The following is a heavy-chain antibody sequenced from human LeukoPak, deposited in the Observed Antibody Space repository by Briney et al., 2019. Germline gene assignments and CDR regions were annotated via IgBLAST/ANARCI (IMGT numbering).Heavy chain of an antibody. V-gene: IGHV1-2*02. CDR3: ARPDYNGSGSYGGVYFDY. CDR1: GGTFSSYA. D-gene: IGHD3-10*01. CDR2: INPNSGGT. Sequence: ASVKVSCKASGGTFSSYAISWVRQAPGQGLEWMGWINPNSGGTNYAQKFQGRVTMTRDTSISTAYMELSRLRSDDTAVYYCARPDYNGSGSYGGVYFDYWGQGTLVTVSS. J-gene: IGHJ4*02.